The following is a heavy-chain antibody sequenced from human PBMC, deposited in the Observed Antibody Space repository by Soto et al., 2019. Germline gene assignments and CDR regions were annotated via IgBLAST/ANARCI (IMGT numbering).Heavy chain of an antibody. J-gene: IGHJ6*02. CDR3: AREYCSSTTCYSSPPNYYYGMDV. D-gene: IGHD2-2*01. Sequence: PGGSLRLSCAASGFTFSSYSFNWVRQAPGKGLEWVSSISSGSSYIYYSDSVKGRFTISRDNAKNSLYLQMNSLRAEDMAVYYCAREYCSSTTCYSSPPNYYYGMDVWGQGTTVTVSS. V-gene: IGHV3-21*01. CDR2: ISSGSSYI. CDR1: GFTFSSYS.